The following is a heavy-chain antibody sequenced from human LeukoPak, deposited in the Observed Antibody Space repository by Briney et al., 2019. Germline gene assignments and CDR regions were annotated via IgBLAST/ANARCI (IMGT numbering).Heavy chain of an antibody. CDR2: INPSGGST. J-gene: IGHJ3*02. CDR3: ARDRRFLGFYAFDI. V-gene: IGHV1-46*01. CDR1: GYTFTSYG. D-gene: IGHD3-3*01. Sequence: ASVKVSCKASGYTFTSYGISWVRQAPGQGLEWMGIINPSGGSTSYAQKFQGRVTMTRDTSTSTVYMELSSLRSEDTAVYYCARDRRFLGFYAFDIWGQGTMVTVSS.